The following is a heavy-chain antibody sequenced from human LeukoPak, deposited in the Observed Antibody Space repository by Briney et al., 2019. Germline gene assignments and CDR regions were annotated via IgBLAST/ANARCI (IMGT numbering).Heavy chain of an antibody. CDR2: IYTSGST. CDR1: GGSISSGSYC. D-gene: IGHD1-1*01. Sequence: PSQTLSLTCTVSGGSISSGSYCWSWIRQPAGKGLEWIGRIYTSGSTNYNPSLKSRVTISVDKSKNQFSLKLSSVTAADTAVYYCARAKTGTTTAFDHWGQGTLVTVSS. J-gene: IGHJ4*02. CDR3: ARAKTGTTTAFDH. V-gene: IGHV4-61*02.